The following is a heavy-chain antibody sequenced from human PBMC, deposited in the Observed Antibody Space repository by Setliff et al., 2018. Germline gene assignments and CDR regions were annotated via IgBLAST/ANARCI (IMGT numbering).Heavy chain of an antibody. D-gene: IGHD1-26*01. V-gene: IGHV3-74*01. CDR3: TREHTPWVGASHHDC. J-gene: IGHJ4*02. CDR1: GFRISFREYW. Sequence: PGESLKISCAASGFRISFREYWMFWVRQAPGKGLEWVARIDKDGSSTVYADSVKGRFTISRDNVKKMLYLQMDSLRTEDTAVYYCTREHTPWVGASHHDCWGQGSQFTVSS. CDR2: IDKDGSST.